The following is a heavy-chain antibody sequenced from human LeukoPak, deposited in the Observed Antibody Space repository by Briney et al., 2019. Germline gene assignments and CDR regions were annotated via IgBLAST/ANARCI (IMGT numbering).Heavy chain of an antibody. Sequence: GASVKVSCKASGYTFTSYGISWVRQAPGQGLEWMGWISAYNGNTNYAQKLQGRVTMTTDTSTSTAYMELRSLRSDDTAVYYCARDRKGGSYGYTDFDYWGQGTLVTVSS. D-gene: IGHD5-18*01. CDR2: ISAYNGNT. CDR3: ARDRKGGSYGYTDFDY. CDR1: GYTFTSYG. J-gene: IGHJ4*02. V-gene: IGHV1-18*01.